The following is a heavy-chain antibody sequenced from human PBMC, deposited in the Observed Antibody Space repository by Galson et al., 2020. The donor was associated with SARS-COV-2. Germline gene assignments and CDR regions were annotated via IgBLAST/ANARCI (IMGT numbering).Heavy chain of an antibody. CDR2: IYATGNT. Sequence: SETLSLTCTVSGDSVSGPSYHWNWIRQPAGKGLEWIGRIYATGNTDYNPSLQSRVAISIDRSKNQFSLKLTSVTAADTAVYYCARAKKVLLFLDMAGYFDYWGQGTLVTVSS. J-gene: IGHJ4*02. CDR3: ARAKKVLLFLDMAGYFDY. D-gene: IGHD3-3*01. V-gene: IGHV4-61*02. CDR1: GDSVSGPSYH.